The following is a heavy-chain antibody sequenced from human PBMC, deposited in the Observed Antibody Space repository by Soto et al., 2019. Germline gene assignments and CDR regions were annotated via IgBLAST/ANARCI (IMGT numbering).Heavy chain of an antibody. CDR2: ISSSGSTI. CDR1: VFTFSDYY. CDR3: ARAPRSLWFGELFT. V-gene: IGHV3-11*01. D-gene: IGHD3-10*01. Sequence: GPLRLSCAASVFTFSDYYMSWIRQAPGKGLEWVSYISSSGSTIYYADSVKGRFTISRDNAKNSLYLQMNSLRAEDTAVYYCARAPRSLWFGELFTWGQGTLVTVSS. J-gene: IGHJ5*02.